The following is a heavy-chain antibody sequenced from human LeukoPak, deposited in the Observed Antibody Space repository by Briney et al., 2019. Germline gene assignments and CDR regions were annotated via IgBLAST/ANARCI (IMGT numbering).Heavy chain of an antibody. CDR3: ARDTGYCSSTSCLNWFDP. CDR1: GGTFSSYT. J-gene: IGHJ5*02. D-gene: IGHD2-2*01. V-gene: IGHV1-69*04. CDR2: IIPILGIA. Sequence: SVKVSCTASGGTFSSYTISWVRQAPGQGLEWMGRIIPILGIANYAQKFQVRVTITADKSTSTAYMELCSLRSEDTAVYYCARDTGYCSSTSCLNWFDPWGQGTLVTVSS.